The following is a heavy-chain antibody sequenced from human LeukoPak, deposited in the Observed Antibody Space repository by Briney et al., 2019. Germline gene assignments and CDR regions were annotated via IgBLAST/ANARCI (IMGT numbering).Heavy chain of an antibody. CDR1: GYTFTGYY. V-gene: IGHV1-2*02. Sequence: ASVKVSCKASGYTFTGYYMHWVRQAPGQGLEWMGWINPNSGGTNYAQKFQGRVTMTRDTSISTAYMELSRLRSDDTAVYYCWYYYDSSNAVVNAFDIWGQGAMVTVSS. D-gene: IGHD3-22*01. CDR3: WYYYDSSNAVVNAFDI. J-gene: IGHJ3*02. CDR2: INPNSGGT.